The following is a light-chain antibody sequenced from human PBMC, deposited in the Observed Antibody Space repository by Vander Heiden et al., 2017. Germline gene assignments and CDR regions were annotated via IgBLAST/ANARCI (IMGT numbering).Light chain of an antibody. V-gene: IGLV3-1*01. CDR3: QARDSSVV. Sequence: SYELTQPPSVSVSPGQTASITCSGDKLGDKYACWYQQEPGQSPVLVIYQDSKRPSGIPERFSGANSGTTATPTISGNEAVDESYYYCQARDSSVVFGGGNKRTVL. CDR2: QDS. J-gene: IGLJ2*01. CDR1: KLGDKY.